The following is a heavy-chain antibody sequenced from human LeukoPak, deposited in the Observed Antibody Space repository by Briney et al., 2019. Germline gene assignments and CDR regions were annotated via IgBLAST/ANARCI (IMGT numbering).Heavy chain of an antibody. CDR3: ATRYYDSSGYRLFDY. D-gene: IGHD3-22*01. Sequence: ASVKVSCKVSGYTLTELSMHWVRQAPGKGLEWMGGFDPEDGETIYAQKFQGRVTITEDTSTDTAYMELSTLRSEDTAVYYCATRYYDSSGYRLFDYWGQGTLVTVSS. V-gene: IGHV1-24*01. CDR1: GYTLTELS. J-gene: IGHJ4*02. CDR2: FDPEDGET.